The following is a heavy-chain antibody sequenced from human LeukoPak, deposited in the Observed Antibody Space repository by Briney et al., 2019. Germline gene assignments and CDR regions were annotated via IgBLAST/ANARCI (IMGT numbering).Heavy chain of an antibody. V-gene: IGHV3-53*05. CDR1: GFTVSSNY. D-gene: IGHD6-13*01. CDR3: AIEGNSSPDAFDI. J-gene: IGHJ3*02. CDR2: IYSGGST. Sequence: GGSLRLSCAASGFTVSSNYMSWVRQAPGKGLEWVSVIYSGGSTYYADSVKGRFTISRDNFKNTLYLQMGSLRAEDMAVYYCAIEGNSSPDAFDIWGQGTMVTVSS.